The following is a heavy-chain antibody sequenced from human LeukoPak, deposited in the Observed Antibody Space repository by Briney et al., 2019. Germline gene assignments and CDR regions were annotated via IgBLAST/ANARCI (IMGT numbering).Heavy chain of an antibody. CDR3: ARDYDILTGGTLYYFDY. J-gene: IGHJ4*02. CDR1: GFTFSSYW. CDR2: MSSTSTTI. D-gene: IGHD3-9*01. V-gene: IGHV3-48*01. Sequence: GGSLRLSCATSGFTFSSYWMHWVRQVPGKGLEWISYMSSTSTTIFYADSVKGRFTISRDNAKNSLYLQMNSLRAEDTAVYYCARDYDILTGGTLYYFDYWGQGTLVTVSS.